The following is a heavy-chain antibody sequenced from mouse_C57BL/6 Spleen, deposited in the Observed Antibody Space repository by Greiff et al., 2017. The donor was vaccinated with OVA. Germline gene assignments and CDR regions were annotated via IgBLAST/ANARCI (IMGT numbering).Heavy chain of an antibody. CDR2: IYPRSGNT. V-gene: IGHV1-81*01. J-gene: IGHJ4*01. Sequence: VQGVESGAELARPGASVKLSCKASGYTFTSYGISWVKQRTGQGLEWIGEIYPRSGNTYYNEKFKGKATLTADKSSSTAYMELRSLTSEDSAVYFGARSNGSRVYAMDYWGQGTSVTVSS. CDR1: GYTFTSYG. D-gene: IGHD1-1*01. CDR3: ARSNGSRVYAMDY.